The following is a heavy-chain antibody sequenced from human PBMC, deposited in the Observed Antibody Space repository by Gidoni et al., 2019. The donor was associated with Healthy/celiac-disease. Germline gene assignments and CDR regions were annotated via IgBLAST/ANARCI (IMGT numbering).Heavy chain of an antibody. CDR3: ASLNYYDSSGYYFDAFDI. CDR2: IIPIFGTA. CDR1: GGTFSSYA. Sequence: QVQLVQSGAEVKKPGSSVKVSCQASGGTFSSYAISWVRQAPGKGLEWMGGIIPIFGTANYAQKFQGRGTITADESTSTAYMELSSLRSEDTAVYYCASLNYYDSSGYYFDAFDIWGQGTMVTVSS. V-gene: IGHV1-69*01. D-gene: IGHD3-22*01. J-gene: IGHJ3*02.